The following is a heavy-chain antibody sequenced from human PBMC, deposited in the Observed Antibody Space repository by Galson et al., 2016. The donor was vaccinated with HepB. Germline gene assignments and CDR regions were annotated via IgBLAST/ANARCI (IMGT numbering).Heavy chain of an antibody. Sequence: SLRLSCAASGFSFSDYWMNWVRQAPGKGLEWVANIRPEGSGKNYVDSVEGRFTISSDNPKKSLYLQMNTLRAEDTAVYYCARGLDATMGGGWHYGMDVWGQGTTVTVSS. CDR1: GFSFSDYW. V-gene: IGHV3-7*01. CDR2: IRPEGSGK. J-gene: IGHJ6*02. CDR3: ARGLDATMGGGWHYGMDV. D-gene: IGHD5-18*01.